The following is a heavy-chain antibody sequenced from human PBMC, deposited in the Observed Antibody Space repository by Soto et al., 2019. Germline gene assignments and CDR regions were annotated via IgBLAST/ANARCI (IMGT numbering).Heavy chain of an antibody. CDR3: ARHVGGLYSSTWPPYGLDV. CDR2: MHYSGNT. CDR1: GASTTTNYY. Sequence: SETLSLTCTVSGASTTTNYYWGWIRQPPGKGLEWIASMHYSGNTNYSPSLKGRVNVSVDTSKNQFSLKLKSVTAADTAVYYCARHVGGLYSSTWPPYGLDVWGQGTKVTVSS. D-gene: IGHD6-13*01. J-gene: IGHJ6*02. V-gene: IGHV4-39*01.